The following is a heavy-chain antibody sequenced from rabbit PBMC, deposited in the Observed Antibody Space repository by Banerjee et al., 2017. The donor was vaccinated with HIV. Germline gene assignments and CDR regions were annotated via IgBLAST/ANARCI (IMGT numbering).Heavy chain of an antibody. CDR3: ARDGEGGYSWDL. D-gene: IGHD1-1*01. V-gene: IGHV1S45*01. Sequence: QEQLVESGGGLVKPGASLTLTCTASGFSFSSSYWICWVRQAPGKGLEWIAFIYPDYGITDYATWVNGRFTISLDNAQNTVFLQMTSLTVADTATYFCARDGEGGYSWDLWGQGTLVTVS. CDR1: GFSFSSSYW. J-gene: IGHJ4*01. CDR2: IYPDYGIT.